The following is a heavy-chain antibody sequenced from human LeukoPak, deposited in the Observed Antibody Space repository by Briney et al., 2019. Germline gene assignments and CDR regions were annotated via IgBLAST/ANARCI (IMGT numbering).Heavy chain of an antibody. CDR1: SGPFTSSY. D-gene: IGHD5-12*01. CDR3: TRGTGWLTTD. CDR2: IYYDGRT. Sequence: PSETQTLMCIVSSGPFTSSYGSWFRQPPGKGLEWIGYIYYDGRTNYNPSLKSRVTISVDTSKNQFSLKLTSVTAADTAVYYCTRGTGWLTTDWGQATVLTVSS. V-gene: IGHV4-59*01. J-gene: IGHJ4*02.